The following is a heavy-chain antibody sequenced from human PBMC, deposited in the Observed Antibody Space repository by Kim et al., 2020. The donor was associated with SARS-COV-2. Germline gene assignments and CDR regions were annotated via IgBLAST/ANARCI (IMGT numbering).Heavy chain of an antibody. CDR3: AGSPTTYYFDY. CDR2: INHSGST. CDR1: GGSFSGYY. J-gene: IGHJ4*02. D-gene: IGHD1-1*01. Sequence: SETLSLTCAVYGGSFSGYYWSWIRQPPGKGLEWIGEINHSGSTNYNPSLKSRVTISVDTSKNQFSLKLSSVTAADTAVYYCAGSPTTYYFDYWGQGTLVT. V-gene: IGHV4-34*01.